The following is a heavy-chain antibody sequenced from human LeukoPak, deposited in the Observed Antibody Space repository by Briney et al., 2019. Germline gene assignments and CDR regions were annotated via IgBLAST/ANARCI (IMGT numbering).Heavy chain of an antibody. CDR1: GGSISPYY. D-gene: IGHD2-15*01. CDR3: ARDCASAGGFDY. V-gene: IGHV4-59*01. CDR2: IYYSGTT. J-gene: IGHJ4*02. Sequence: SETLSLTCSVSGGSISPYYWSWIRQPPGKGLEWIGYIYYSGTTNYTPSLQSRVTISVATSKNQFSLKLSSVTAADTALYYCARDCASAGGFDYWGQGTLVTVSS.